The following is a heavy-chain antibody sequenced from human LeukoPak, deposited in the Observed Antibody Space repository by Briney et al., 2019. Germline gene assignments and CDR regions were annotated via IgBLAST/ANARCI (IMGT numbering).Heavy chain of an antibody. CDR2: IYYSGST. CDR3: ARAYGWELLGDVFDY. CDR1: GGSISSSSYY. V-gene: IGHV4-39*07. J-gene: IGHJ4*02. D-gene: IGHD1-26*01. Sequence: SETLSLTCTVSGGSISSSSYYWGWIRQPPGKGLEWIGSIYYSGSTYYNPSLKSRVTISVDTSKNQFSLKLSSVTAADTAVYYCARAYGWELLGDVFDYWGQGTLVTVSS.